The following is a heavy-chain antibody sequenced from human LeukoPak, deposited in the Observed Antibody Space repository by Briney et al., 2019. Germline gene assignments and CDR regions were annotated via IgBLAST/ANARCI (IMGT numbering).Heavy chain of an antibody. D-gene: IGHD3-22*01. Sequence: SETLSLTCTVSGGSISSGSNYWSWIRQPAGKGLEWIGRIYTSGSTNYNPSLKSRVTTSVDTSKNQFSLKLSSVTAADTAVYYCAREGAPNYYDSSGSGSYWGQGTLVTVSS. V-gene: IGHV4-61*02. CDR3: AREGAPNYYDSSGSGSY. CDR1: GGSISSGSNY. CDR2: IYTSGST. J-gene: IGHJ4*02.